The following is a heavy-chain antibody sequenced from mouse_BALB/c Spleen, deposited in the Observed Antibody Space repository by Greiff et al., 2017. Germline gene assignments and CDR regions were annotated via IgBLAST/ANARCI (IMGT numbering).Heavy chain of an antibody. Sequence: EVQRVESGGGLVKPGGSLKLSCAASGFTFSDYYMYWVRQTPEKRLEWVATISDGGSYTYYPDSVKGRFTISRDNAKNNLYLQMSSLKSEDTAMYYCAREGLRLRYFDYWGQGTTLTVSS. CDR3: AREGLRLRYFDY. D-gene: IGHD1-2*01. CDR2: ISDGGSYT. J-gene: IGHJ2*01. CDR1: GFTFSDYY. V-gene: IGHV5-4*02.